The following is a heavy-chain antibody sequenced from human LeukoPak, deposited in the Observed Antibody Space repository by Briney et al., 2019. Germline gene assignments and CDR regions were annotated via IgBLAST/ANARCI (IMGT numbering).Heavy chain of an antibody. CDR1: GYTFTSYA. Sequence: ASVKVSCKASGYTFTSYAMNWVRQAPGQGLEWMGWINPNSGGTNYAQKFQGRVTMTRDTSISTAYMELSRLRSDDTAVYYCARVPSTIGAGWFDPWGQGTLVTVPS. D-gene: IGHD1-26*01. CDR3: ARVPSTIGAGWFDP. J-gene: IGHJ5*02. CDR2: INPNSGGT. V-gene: IGHV1-2*02.